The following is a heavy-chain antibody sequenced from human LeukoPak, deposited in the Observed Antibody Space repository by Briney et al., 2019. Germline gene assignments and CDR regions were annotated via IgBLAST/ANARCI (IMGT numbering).Heavy chain of an antibody. V-gene: IGHV3-23*01. CDR2: ICASGGST. CDR3: AKSIAAAGIFVFAY. D-gene: IGHD6-13*01. CDR1: GFTFSSYA. Sequence: GGSLRLYCAASGFTFSSYAVIWVRRAPGEGLEWVSAICASGGSTYYAHSVKGRFTTSRDNTKNTLYLQMNSLRAEETAVYYCAKSIAAAGIFVFAYWGQGTLVTVSS. J-gene: IGHJ4*02.